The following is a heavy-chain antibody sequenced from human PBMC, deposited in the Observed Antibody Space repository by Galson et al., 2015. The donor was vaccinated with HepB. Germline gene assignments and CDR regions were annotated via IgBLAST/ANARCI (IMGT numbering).Heavy chain of an antibody. V-gene: IGHV1-69*13. Sequence: SVKVSCKASGGTFRKYAISWVRQAPGQGLEWMGGIILTFDTTKYAQKFQGRVTITADDSTSTAYMELSSPRSEDTAVYYCATRPITAAGSIDSWGQGTLVTVSS. CDR2: IILTFDTT. CDR1: GGTFRKYA. D-gene: IGHD6-13*01. CDR3: ATRPITAAGSIDS. J-gene: IGHJ4*02.